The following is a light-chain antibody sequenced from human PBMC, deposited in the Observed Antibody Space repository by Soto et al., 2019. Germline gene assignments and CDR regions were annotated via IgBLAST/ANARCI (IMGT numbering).Light chain of an antibody. CDR1: QSISAW. Sequence: DIQMTQSPSTLSASVGDSVSINCRASQSISAWLAWYQQKPGKAPRLLIYKASTLEIGVPSRFSGSGSGTGFTLTISSLQPDDVAIYYCQQYNDYSWTFGQGTKVDIK. V-gene: IGKV1-5*03. CDR3: QQYNDYSWT. J-gene: IGKJ1*01. CDR2: KAS.